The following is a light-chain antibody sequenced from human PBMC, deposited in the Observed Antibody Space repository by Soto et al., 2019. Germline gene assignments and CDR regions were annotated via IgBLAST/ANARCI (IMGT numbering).Light chain of an antibody. J-gene: IGKJ4*01. CDR3: QQYHIWLT. CDR1: QSVGSS. V-gene: IGKV3-15*01. CDR2: DAS. Sequence: EIVMTQSPATLSVSPGERATLSCRASQSVGSSLAWYQQKPGQAPRLVIYDASNRATGIPDRFSGSGSGTDFTLTISSLQSEDFAIYYCQQYHIWLTFGGGTKVDIK.